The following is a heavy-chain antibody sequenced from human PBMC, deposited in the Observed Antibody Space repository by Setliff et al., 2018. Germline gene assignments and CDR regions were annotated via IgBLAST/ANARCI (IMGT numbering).Heavy chain of an antibody. V-gene: IGHV3-33*08. D-gene: IGHD1-26*01. Sequence: GGSLRLSCAASGFTFSTYAMHWVRQAPGKGLEWVGYIFYDGSEKYYADSVKGRFTISRDNSKNTVYLEMNNLRADDTAVYYCAGDPPRSDWRLDSCGQGTLVTVSS. CDR1: GFTFSTYA. J-gene: IGHJ4*02. CDR2: IFYDGSEK. CDR3: AGDPPRSDWRLDS.